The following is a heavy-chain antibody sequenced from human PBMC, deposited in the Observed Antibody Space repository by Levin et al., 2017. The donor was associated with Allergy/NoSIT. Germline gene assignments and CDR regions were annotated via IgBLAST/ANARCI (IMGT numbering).Heavy chain of an antibody. CDR1: GGSIISYY. J-gene: IGHJ4*02. V-gene: IGHV4-59*08. Sequence: SETLSLTCTVSGGSIISYYGSWIRQSPGKGLEWIGHVYSSGSTTYNPSLKSRVTISVDTSKNLFSLKVSSVTAADTAVYYCAGHNIRGRAFDYWGQGTLVTVSS. CDR3: AGHNIRGRAFDY. CDR2: VYSSGST. D-gene: IGHD2/OR15-2a*01.